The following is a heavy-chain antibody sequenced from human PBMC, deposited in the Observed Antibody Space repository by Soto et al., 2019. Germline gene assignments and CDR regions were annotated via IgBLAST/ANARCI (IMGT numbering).Heavy chain of an antibody. J-gene: IGHJ5*02. V-gene: IGHV1-3*04. Sequence: VQLVQSGAEVKKPGASVTVSCKASGYTFTTYSVHWVRQAPGQSLEWMGWINTDSGQTKYAQKFQGRVIITRDTSATTVHMELGNRRSEDTAMYYGARQRGRYITDWGSGRPYNWFDPWGQGTLVTVSS. CDR3: ARQRGRYITDWGSGRPYNWFDP. CDR2: INTDSGQT. D-gene: IGHD7-27*01. CDR1: GYTFTTYS.